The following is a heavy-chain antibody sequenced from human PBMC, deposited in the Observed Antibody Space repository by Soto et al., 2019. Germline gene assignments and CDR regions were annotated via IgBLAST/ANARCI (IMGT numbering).Heavy chain of an antibody. J-gene: IGHJ3*02. CDR3: ARDRGAFDI. CDR2: ITTSDGSST. V-gene: IGHV3-48*03. CDR1: GFTFSNYE. D-gene: IGHD5-12*01. Sequence: GVSLRLSCAASGFTFSNYEMNWVRQAPGKGLEWVSYITTSDGSSTSYADSVKGRFTIXXXXAXKXLXLQXXXLRAEDTAVYYCARDRGAFDIWGQGTMVTVSS.